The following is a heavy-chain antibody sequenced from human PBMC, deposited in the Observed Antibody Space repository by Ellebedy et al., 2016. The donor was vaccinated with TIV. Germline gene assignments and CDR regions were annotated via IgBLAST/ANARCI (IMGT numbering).Heavy chain of an antibody. CDR2: IPDSEYT. D-gene: IGHD3-22*01. Sequence: MPSETLSLTCTVSGGSISRYYWSWIRQPPGKGLEWIGYIPDSEYTNYNPSLKSLINMSMDTSKKQFSLKLSSVTAADTAVYYCARDQYHFDSSGYSYEGWYFDLWGRGTLVAVST. CDR1: GGSISRYY. V-gene: IGHV4-59*01. J-gene: IGHJ2*01. CDR3: ARDQYHFDSSGYSYEGWYFDL.